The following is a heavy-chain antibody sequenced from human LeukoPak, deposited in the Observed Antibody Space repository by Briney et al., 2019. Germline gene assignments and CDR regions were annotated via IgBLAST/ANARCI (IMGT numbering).Heavy chain of an antibody. CDR2: IIPILGIA. J-gene: IGHJ4*02. V-gene: IGHV1-69*04. CDR1: GGTFSSYA. CDR3: ARGDTTVTMNY. Sequence: ASVKVSCTASGGTFSSYAISWVRQAPGQGLEWMGRIIPILGIANYAQKFQGRVTITADKSTSTAYMELSSLRSEDTAVYYCARGDTTVTMNYWGQGTLVTVSS. D-gene: IGHD4-17*01.